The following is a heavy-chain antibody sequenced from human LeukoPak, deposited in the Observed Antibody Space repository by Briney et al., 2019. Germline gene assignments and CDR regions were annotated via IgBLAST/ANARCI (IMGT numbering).Heavy chain of an antibody. Sequence: GGSLRLSCAVSGLTFSNYAMSWVRQAPGKGLEWVSSISSSSSYIYYADSVKGRFTISRDNAKNSLYLQMNSLRAEDTAVYYCARGGPGYSSSWLDYWGQGTLVTVSS. CDR3: ARGGPGYSSSWLDY. CDR2: ISSSSSYI. CDR1: GLTFSNYA. V-gene: IGHV3-21*01. J-gene: IGHJ4*02. D-gene: IGHD6-13*01.